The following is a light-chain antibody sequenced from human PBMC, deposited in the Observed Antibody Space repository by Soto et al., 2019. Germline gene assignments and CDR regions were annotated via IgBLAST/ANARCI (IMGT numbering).Light chain of an antibody. V-gene: IGKV1-16*01. J-gene: IGKJ2*03. CDR1: QILSNC. CDR2: AAS. Sequence: DIQMTQSPSSLSASVGDRVTITCRASQILSNCLNWYQQKPGKAPNLLISAASSLQSGVPSRFSGSGSGTEFSLTISSLQPDDFATYYCQQYNNYLYSFGQGTKLEIK. CDR3: QQYNNYLYS.